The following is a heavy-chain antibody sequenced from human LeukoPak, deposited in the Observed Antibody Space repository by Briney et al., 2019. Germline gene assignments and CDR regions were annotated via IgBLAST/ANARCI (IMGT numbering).Heavy chain of an antibody. D-gene: IGHD3-10*01. V-gene: IGHV1-2*02. CDR3: ARDLGDLAAFDY. Sequence: AASVKVSCKASGYTFTGYYMHWVRQAPGQGLEWMGWINPNSGGTYYAQKFQGRVTMTRDTSISTAYMELNRLRSDDTAVYYCARDLGDLAAFDYWGQGTLVTVS. J-gene: IGHJ4*02. CDR1: GYTFTGYY. CDR2: INPNSGGT.